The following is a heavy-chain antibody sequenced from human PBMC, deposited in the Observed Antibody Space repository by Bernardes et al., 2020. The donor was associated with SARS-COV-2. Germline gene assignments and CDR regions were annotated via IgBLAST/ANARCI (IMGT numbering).Heavy chain of an antibody. J-gene: IGHJ4*02. D-gene: IGHD3-22*01. CDR2: INTDGSAT. V-gene: IGHV3-74*01. CDR1: GFIFSNYW. CDR3: VHSAYFDSSGYYFDY. Sequence: GGSLRLSCAASGFIFSNYWMHWVRQDPERGLVWVSRINTDGSATTYADSVKGRFTISRDNSKKTLFLQMNSLRADDTALYYCVHSAYFDSSGYYFDYWGQGALVTVSS.